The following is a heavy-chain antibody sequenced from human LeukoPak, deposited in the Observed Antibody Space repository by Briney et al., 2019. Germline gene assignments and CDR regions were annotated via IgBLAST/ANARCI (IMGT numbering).Heavy chain of an antibody. CDR2: IIPILGIA. J-gene: IGHJ3*02. CDR3: ARPLRLDYSNPDDPYYDAFDI. D-gene: IGHD4-11*01. CDR1: GYTFTSYA. Sequence: SVKVSCKASGYTFTSYAISWVRQAPGQGLEWMGRIIPILGIANYAQKFQGRVTITADKSTSTAYMELSSLRSEDTAVYYCARPLRLDYSNPDDPYYDAFDIWGQGTMVTVSS. V-gene: IGHV1-69*04.